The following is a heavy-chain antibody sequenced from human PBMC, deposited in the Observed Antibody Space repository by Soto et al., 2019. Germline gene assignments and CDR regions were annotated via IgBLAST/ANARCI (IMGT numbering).Heavy chain of an antibody. CDR3: AFVGEGYGEHLDHHAYPTRRASDL. J-gene: IGHJ2*01. D-gene: IGHD3-16*01. CDR2: IRFDGSNI. CDR1: GVIFSGYG. V-gene: IGHV3-30*02. Sequence: GGSLRLACVAHGVIFSGYGMHWVRQAPGKGLEWVAVIRFDGSNIYYADSVKGRFTISRDNSKNTLYLQMNSLRAEDTAVYYCAFVGEGYGEHLDHHAYPTRRASDLG.